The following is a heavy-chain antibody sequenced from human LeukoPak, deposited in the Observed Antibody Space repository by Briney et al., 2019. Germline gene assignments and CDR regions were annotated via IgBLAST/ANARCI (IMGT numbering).Heavy chain of an antibody. CDR3: ARSQNYYGSGDY. V-gene: IGHV4-61*03. CDR1: GDSVSNGNYY. CDR2: IYYTGKT. J-gene: IGHJ4*02. Sequence: PSETLSLTCTVSGDSVSNGNYYWSWLRQPPGKALEWIGYIYYTGKTYYNPSLEGRVTMLVDTSRNHFSVKLSSVTAADTAVYYCARSQNYYGSGDYWSQGTLVTVSS. D-gene: IGHD3-10*01.